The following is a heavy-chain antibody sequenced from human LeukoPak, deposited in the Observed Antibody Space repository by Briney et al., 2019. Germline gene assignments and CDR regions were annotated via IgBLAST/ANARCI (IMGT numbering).Heavy chain of an antibody. J-gene: IGHJ4*02. CDR1: GYTFVTYG. V-gene: IGHV1-18*01. CDR3: ARASFDH. CDR2: ISTYNGNT. Sequence: VASVKVSCKASGYTFVTYGINWGRQAPGQGPEWIGWISTYNGNTKYALKFQDRVTLTRDTSTNTAYMELKSLTSDDRAVYYCARASFDHWGRGTLVIVSS.